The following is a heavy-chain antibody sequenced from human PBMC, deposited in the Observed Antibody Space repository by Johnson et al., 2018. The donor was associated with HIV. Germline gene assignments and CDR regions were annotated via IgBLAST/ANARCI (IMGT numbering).Heavy chain of an antibody. J-gene: IGHJ3*02. CDR2: IWYDGSNK. V-gene: IGHV3-33*01. Sequence: HVQLVESGGGVVQPGRSLRLSCAASGFTFSRYGMHWVRQAPGKGLEWVAVIWYDGSNKYYADSVKGRFTISRDNSKNTLYLQMNSQRAEDTAVYYCARDRCSSTSCIDAFDIWGQGTMVTVSS. D-gene: IGHD2-2*01. CDR1: GFTFSRYG. CDR3: ARDRCSSTSCIDAFDI.